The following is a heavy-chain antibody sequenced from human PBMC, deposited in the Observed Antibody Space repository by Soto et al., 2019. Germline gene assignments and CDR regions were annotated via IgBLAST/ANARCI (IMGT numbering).Heavy chain of an antibody. Sequence: QVQLVESGGGVVQPGRSLRLSCAASGFTFSSYAMHWVRQAPGKGLEWVAVISYDGSNKYYADSVKGRFTISRDNSKNTLYLQMNSLRAEDTAVYYCARGAEVVVTAIPFDYWGQGTLVTVSS. J-gene: IGHJ4*02. CDR1: GFTFSSYA. V-gene: IGHV3-30-3*01. CDR2: ISYDGSNK. D-gene: IGHD2-21*02. CDR3: ARGAEVVVTAIPFDY.